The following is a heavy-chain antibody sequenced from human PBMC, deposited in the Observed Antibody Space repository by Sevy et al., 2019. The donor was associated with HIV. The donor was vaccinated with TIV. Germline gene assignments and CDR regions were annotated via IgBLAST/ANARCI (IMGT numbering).Heavy chain of an antibody. CDR2: SNEDGSTT. D-gene: IGHD3-16*01. V-gene: IGHV3-74*01. J-gene: IGHJ6*02. Sequence: GGSLRLSCAASGFTFSSYWMHWVRQAPGKGLVWVSRSNEDGSTTNYAHSVKGRFTISRDNAKNTLYLQMHSLRAEDTAVYYCARDIGGLGSFWGQGTTVTVSS. CDR3: ARDIGGLGSF. CDR1: GFTFSSYW.